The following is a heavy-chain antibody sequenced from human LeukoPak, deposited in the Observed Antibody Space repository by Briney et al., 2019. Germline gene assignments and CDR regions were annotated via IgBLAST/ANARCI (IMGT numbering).Heavy chain of an antibody. V-gene: IGHV3-30*04. CDR3: ARVPSAVAFDAFDI. Sequence: GGSLRLSCAASGFTSSSYAMHWVRQAPGKGLEWVAVISYDGSNKYYADSVKGRFTISRDNSKNTLYLQMNSLRAEDTAVYYCARVPSAVAFDAFDIWGQGTMVTVSS. CDR2: ISYDGSNK. D-gene: IGHD6-19*01. J-gene: IGHJ3*02. CDR1: GFTSSSYA.